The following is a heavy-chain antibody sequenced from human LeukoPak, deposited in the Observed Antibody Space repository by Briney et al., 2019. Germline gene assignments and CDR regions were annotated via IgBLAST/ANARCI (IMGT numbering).Heavy chain of an antibody. V-gene: IGHV3-21*01. D-gene: IGHD6-19*01. Sequence: GGSLRLSCAASGFTFRSYWMHWVRQAPGKGLEWVSSISSSSSYIYYADSVKGRFTISRDNAKNSLYLQMNSLRAEDTAVYYCARAEAVAGTFDYWGQGTLVTVSS. J-gene: IGHJ4*02. CDR1: GFTFRSYW. CDR2: ISSSSSYI. CDR3: ARAEAVAGTFDY.